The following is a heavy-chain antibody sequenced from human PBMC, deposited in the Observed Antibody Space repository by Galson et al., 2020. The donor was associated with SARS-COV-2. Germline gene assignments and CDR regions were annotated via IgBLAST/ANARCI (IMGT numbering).Heavy chain of an antibody. D-gene: IGHD3-16*01. V-gene: IGHV4-59*01. J-gene: IGHJ4*02. CDR2: FDYNEST. Sequence: SETLSLTCSVSGGSISNYYWSWIRQPPGKGLEWIGYFDYNESTNYNPSLKSRVTISVDTSKNQFSLKLSSVTAADTALYYCVRGGGLGPFDYWGQGTLVTVSS. CDR3: VRGGGLGPFDY. CDR1: GGSISNYY.